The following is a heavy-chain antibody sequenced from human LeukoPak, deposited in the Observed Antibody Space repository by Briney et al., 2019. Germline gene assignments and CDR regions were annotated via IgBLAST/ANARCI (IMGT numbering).Heavy chain of an antibody. CDR1: GFTFDDYA. CDR3: AKDMWSCSSTSCPNSPNDY. CDR2: ISWNSGSI. D-gene: IGHD2-2*01. Sequence: GGSLRLSCAASGFTFDDYAMHWVRQAPGKGLEWVSGISWNSGSIGYADSVKGRFTISRDNAKNSLYLQMNSLRAEDTALYYCAKDMWSCSSTSCPNSPNDYWGQGTLVTVSS. J-gene: IGHJ4*02. V-gene: IGHV3-9*01.